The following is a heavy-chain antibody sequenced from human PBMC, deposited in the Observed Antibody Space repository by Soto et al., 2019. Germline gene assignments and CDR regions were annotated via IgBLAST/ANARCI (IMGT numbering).Heavy chain of an antibody. CDR1: GFTFSSYS. V-gene: IGHV3-21*01. D-gene: IGHD6-19*01. CDR3: ARVGSGWYYGMDV. CDR2: ISSSSSYI. J-gene: IGHJ6*02. Sequence: GGSLRLSCAASGFTFSSYSMNWVRQAPGKGLEWVSSISSSSSYIYYADSVKGRFTISRDNAKNSLYLQMNSLRAEDTAVYFCARVGSGWYYGMDVWGQGTTVTVSS.